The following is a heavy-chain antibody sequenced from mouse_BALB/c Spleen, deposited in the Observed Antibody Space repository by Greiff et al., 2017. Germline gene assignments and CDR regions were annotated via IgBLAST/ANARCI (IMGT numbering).Heavy chain of an antibody. Sequence: QVQLKQSGPELVKPGASVKISCKASGYAFSSSWRNWVKQRPGQGLEWIGRIYPGDGDTNYNGKFKGKATLTADKSSSTAYMQLSSLTSVDSAVYFCARGVRRQYYAMDYWGQGTSVTVSS. CDR3: ARGVRRQYYAMDY. J-gene: IGHJ4*01. V-gene: IGHV1-82*01. CDR1: GYAFSSSW. D-gene: IGHD2-14*01. CDR2: IYPGDGDT.